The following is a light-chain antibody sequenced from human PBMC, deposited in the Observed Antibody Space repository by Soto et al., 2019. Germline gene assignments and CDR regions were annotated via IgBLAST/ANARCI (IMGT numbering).Light chain of an antibody. CDR2: ATS. Sequence: DIVLTQSPGTLSLSPGETATLSCRASQYVDRSFFAWYQKRRGQAPRLLIYATSARAAGIPDRFTGSGSGTDIPLTTTRREPKDFAVNYYQVYGPSPMYTFGQGTKLEIK. CDR1: QYVDRSF. J-gene: IGKJ2*01. V-gene: IGKV3-20*01. CDR3: QVYGPSPMYT.